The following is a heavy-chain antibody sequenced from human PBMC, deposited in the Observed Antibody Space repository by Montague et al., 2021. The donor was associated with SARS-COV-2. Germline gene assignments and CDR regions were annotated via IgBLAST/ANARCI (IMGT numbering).Heavy chain of an antibody. CDR1: GDSVSSNRAT. CDR2: TYYRSKWYN. CDR3: ARAYCGGDCYFYWYFDL. Sequence: CAISGDSVSSNRATWNWIRQSPSTGLEWLGRTYYRSKWYNDYAVSVKSRVIINPDTSNNRISLQLNSVTPEDTAVYYCARAYCGGDCYFYWYFDLWGRGTLVTVSS. V-gene: IGHV6-1*01. D-gene: IGHD2-21*02. J-gene: IGHJ2*01.